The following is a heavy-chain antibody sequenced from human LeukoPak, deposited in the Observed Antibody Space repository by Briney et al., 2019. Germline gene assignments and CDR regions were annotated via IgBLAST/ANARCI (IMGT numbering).Heavy chain of an antibody. CDR2: ISGDNPGT. CDR3: AKAPVGHCSGAFCYHFDS. V-gene: IGHV3-23*01. Sequence: SGGSLRLSCAASGFTFSTYAMSWVRQTPGKGLEWVAAISGDNPGTYHANSVKGRFTISRDNSKNTLHLQMSGLRAEDTARYYCAKAPVGHCSGAFCYHFDSWGQGTLVTVSS. CDR1: GFTFSTYA. D-gene: IGHD2-15*01. J-gene: IGHJ4*02.